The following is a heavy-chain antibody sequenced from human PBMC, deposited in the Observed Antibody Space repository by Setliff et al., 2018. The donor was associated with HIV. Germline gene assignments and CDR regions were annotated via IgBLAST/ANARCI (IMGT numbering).Heavy chain of an antibody. V-gene: IGHV1-69*13. J-gene: IGHJ6*03. CDR3: ARSSLAAAGLGYMDV. CDR1: GGTFSSYA. CDR2: IIPVFGTT. Sequence: SVKVSCKASGGTFSSYAISWVRQAPGQGLDWMGGIIPVFGTTNYAQKFQGRVTITADESTSTAYMELSSLRSEDTAVYYCARSSLAAAGLGYMDVWGKGTTVTVSS. D-gene: IGHD6-13*01.